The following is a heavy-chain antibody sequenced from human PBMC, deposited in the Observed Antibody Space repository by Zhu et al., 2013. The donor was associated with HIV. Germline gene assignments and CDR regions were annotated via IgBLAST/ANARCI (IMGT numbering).Heavy chain of an antibody. D-gene: IGHD5-12*01. Sequence: QVQLVQSGAEVKKPGSSVKVSCKASGGTFSSYAISWVRQAPGQGLEWMGGIIPIFGTANYAQKFQGRVTITADESTSTAYMELSSLRSEDTAVYYCAEMGPVDRGSGYYYYGMDVWGQGTTVTVSS. CDR1: GGTFSSYA. V-gene: IGHV1-69*01. CDR3: AEMGPVDRGSGYYYYGMDV. CDR2: IIPIFGTA. J-gene: IGHJ6*02.